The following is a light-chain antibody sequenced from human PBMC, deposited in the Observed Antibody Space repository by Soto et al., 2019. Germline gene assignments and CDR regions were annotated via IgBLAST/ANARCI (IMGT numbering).Light chain of an antibody. CDR2: DAS. V-gene: IGKV1-5*01. CDR1: QSISNW. CDR3: QQYNSYPYT. Sequence: DIQMTQSPSTLSASVGDRVTITCRASQSISNWLAWYQQKPGKAPKLLIYDASNLESGVPSRFSGGGSVTEFNLTISGLQPDDFATYYGQQYNSYPYTFGKGTKLEIK. J-gene: IGKJ2*01.